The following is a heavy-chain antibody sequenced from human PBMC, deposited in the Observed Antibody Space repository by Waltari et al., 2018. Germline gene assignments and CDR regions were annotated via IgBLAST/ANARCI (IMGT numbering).Heavy chain of an antibody. J-gene: IGHJ2*01. CDR3: ARGLGIFTPPWYFDL. CDR1: GGSFSGYY. V-gene: IGHV4-34*01. Sequence: QVQLQQWGAGLLKPSETLSLTCAVYGGSFSGYYWSWIRQPPGKGLEWIGEINHSGSTNYNPSLKSRVTISVDTSKNQFSLKLSSVTAADTAVYYCARGLGIFTPPWYFDLWGRGTLVTVSS. D-gene: IGHD7-27*01. CDR2: INHSGST.